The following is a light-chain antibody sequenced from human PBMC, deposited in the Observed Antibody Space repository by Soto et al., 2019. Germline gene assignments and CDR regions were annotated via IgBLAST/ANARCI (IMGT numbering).Light chain of an antibody. CDR3: LQDYDYPLT. CDR1: QGIRNE. Sequence: AIQMTQSPSSLSASVGDRVTITCRASQGIRNELGWYQQKPGKAPNLLIHGSSSLQGGVPSRFSGSGSGTDFTLTISSLQPKDFATYYCLQDYDYPLTFGGGTKVEIK. CDR2: GSS. J-gene: IGKJ4*01. V-gene: IGKV1-6*01.